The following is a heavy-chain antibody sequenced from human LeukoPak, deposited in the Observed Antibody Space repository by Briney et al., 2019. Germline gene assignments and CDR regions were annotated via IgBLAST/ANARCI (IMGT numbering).Heavy chain of an antibody. J-gene: IGHJ4*02. CDR2: ISGGGGST. Sequence: GGSLRLSCAASGFTFSSYGMHWVRQAPGKGLEWVSAISGGGGSTNYADSVKGRFTISRDNAKNTLYLQMDSLRDEDTAVYYCASPHSGYGWGQGTLVTVSS. V-gene: IGHV3-23*01. CDR1: GFTFSSYG. CDR3: ASPHSGYG. D-gene: IGHD5-12*01.